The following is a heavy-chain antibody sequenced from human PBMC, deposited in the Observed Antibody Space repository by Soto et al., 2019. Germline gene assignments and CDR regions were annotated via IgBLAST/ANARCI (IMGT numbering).Heavy chain of an antibody. D-gene: IGHD3-10*01. CDR1: GGSISSSNW. CDR3: ARRWGEGRVDY. Sequence: QVQLQESGPGLVEPSGTLALACVVSGGSISSSNWWSWVRQPPGKGLEWIGEIYHSGNTNYNPSLKSRVTMAVDKSRNQFSLKLSSVTAADTAVYYCARRWGEGRVDYWGQGTLVTVSS. V-gene: IGHV4-4*02. CDR2: IYHSGNT. J-gene: IGHJ4*02.